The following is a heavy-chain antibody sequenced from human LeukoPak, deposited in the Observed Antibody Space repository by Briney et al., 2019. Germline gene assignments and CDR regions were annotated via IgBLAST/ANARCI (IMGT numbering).Heavy chain of an antibody. V-gene: IGHV4-39*01. CDR2: IYGTGSMYGTGST. J-gene: IGHJ3*01. D-gene: IGHD3-22*01. CDR1: GGSISSSDYY. CDR3: ARANYYDSNRAFDL. Sequence: SETLSLTCTVSGGSISSSDYYWGWIRQPPGKGLEWIGSIYGTGSMYGTGSTYFNPSLKSRVSISADTSKNQFSLKVNSVTAADTAVYYCARANYYDSNRAFDLWGQGTRIIVSS.